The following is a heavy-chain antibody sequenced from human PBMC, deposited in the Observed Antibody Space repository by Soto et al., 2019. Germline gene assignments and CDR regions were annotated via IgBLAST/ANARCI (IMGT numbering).Heavy chain of an antibody. J-gene: IGHJ4*02. D-gene: IGHD5-12*01. CDR1: GGSINTFY. CDR3: AREGSYSAYNFAHGIQLWSFDF. V-gene: IGHV4-4*07. Sequence: SETLSLTCTVSGGSINTFYWSWVRQPAGKGLEWIGRIFSSGSTSFNPSLESRVAMSVDTSKNHFSLNLSSVTAADMAVYYCAREGSYSAYNFAHGIQLWSFDFWGQGALVTVST. CDR2: IFSSGST.